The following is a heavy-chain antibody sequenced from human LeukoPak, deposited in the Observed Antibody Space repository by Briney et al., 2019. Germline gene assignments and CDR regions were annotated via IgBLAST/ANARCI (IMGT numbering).Heavy chain of an antibody. CDR2: ISYDGSNK. Sequence: GGSLRLSCAASGFTFSSYGMLWIRQAPGKGLEWVAVISYDGSNKYYADSVKGRFTISRDNSKNTLYLQMNSLRAEDTAVYYCAKDLSSSPGYWGQGTLVTVSS. D-gene: IGHD6-13*01. J-gene: IGHJ4*02. CDR1: GFTFSSYG. V-gene: IGHV3-30*18. CDR3: AKDLSSSPGY.